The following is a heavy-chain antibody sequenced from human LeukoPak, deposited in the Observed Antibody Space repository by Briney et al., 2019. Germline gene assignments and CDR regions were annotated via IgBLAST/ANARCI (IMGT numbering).Heavy chain of an antibody. D-gene: IGHD2-15*01. J-gene: IGHJ4*02. Sequence: KPSETLSLTCTVSGGSISGSYWSWIRQPAGKGLEYIGRIYTSGSTNYNPSLKSRVTMSVDTSKNHFSLKLSSVTAADTALYYCAGSRYCSGGTCYATFDYWGQGTLVTVSS. CDR1: GGSISGSY. CDR3: AGSRYCSGGTCYATFDY. CDR2: IYTSGST. V-gene: IGHV4-4*07.